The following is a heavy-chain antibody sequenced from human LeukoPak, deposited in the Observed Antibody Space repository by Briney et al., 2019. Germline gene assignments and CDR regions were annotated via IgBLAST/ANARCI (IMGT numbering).Heavy chain of an antibody. Sequence: GRSLRLSCAASGFTFSSYAMHWVRQAPGKGLEWVSVIYSGGSTYYADPVKGRFTISRDNSKNTLYLQMNSLRAEDTAVYYCARDDSSNYYYYGMDVWGQGTTVTVSS. CDR3: ARDDSSNYYYYGMDV. D-gene: IGHD6-19*01. V-gene: IGHV3-66*01. CDR2: IYSGGST. CDR1: GFTFSSYA. J-gene: IGHJ6*02.